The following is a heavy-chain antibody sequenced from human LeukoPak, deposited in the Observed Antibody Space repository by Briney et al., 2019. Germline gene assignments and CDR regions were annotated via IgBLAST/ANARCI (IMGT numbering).Heavy chain of an antibody. D-gene: IGHD1-26*01. CDR1: GFTFSSYS. J-gene: IGHJ3*02. CDR3: ARGVYSGSATLGDAFDI. Sequence: PGGSLRLSCAASGFTFSSYSMNWVRQAPGKGLEWVSYISSSSSTIYYADSVKGRFTISRDNAKNSLYLQMNSLRAEDTAVYYCARGVYSGSATLGDAFDIWGQGTMVTVSS. CDR2: ISSSSSTI. V-gene: IGHV3-48*04.